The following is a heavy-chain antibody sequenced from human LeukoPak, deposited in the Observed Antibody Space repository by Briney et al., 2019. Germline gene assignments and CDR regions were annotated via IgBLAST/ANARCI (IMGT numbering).Heavy chain of an antibody. V-gene: IGHV3-23*01. CDR1: GYTFSNSA. CDR2: ISASGGTT. Sequence: GGSLRLSCAASGYTFSNSAMTWVRQAPGKGLEWVSTISASGGTTSYADSVKGRFTISRDTSKNTLYLQMNSLRAEDTAVYYCARDGSTVVPYWYFDLWGRGTLVTVSS. D-gene: IGHD4-23*01. CDR3: ARDGSTVVPYWYFDL. J-gene: IGHJ2*01.